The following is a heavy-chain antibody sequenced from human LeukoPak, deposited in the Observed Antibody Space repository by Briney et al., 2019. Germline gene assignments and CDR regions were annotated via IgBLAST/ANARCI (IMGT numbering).Heavy chain of an antibody. Sequence: PSETLSLTCTVSAGSISSSSYYWGWIRQPPGKGLEWIGSIYYSGSTYYNPSLKSRVTISVDTSKNQFSPKLSSVTAADTAVYYCARRRNSYGYMGGDYWGQGTLVTVSS. CDR2: IYYSGST. CDR3: ARRRNSYGYMGGDY. J-gene: IGHJ4*02. CDR1: AGSISSSSYY. D-gene: IGHD5-18*01. V-gene: IGHV4-39*01.